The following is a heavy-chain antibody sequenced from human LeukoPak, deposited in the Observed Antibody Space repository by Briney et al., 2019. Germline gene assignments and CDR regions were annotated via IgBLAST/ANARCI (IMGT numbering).Heavy chain of an antibody. CDR1: GGSVNGYY. CDR2: IHYSGLT. Sequence: SETLSLTCTVSGGSVNGYYWNWIRQAPGKGLEWIGFIHYSGLTVYSPSLQSRVSMSVDTSKNQFFLKLSSVTAADTAVYYCARGFPDKVWGNSRPTAGYFQHWGQGTLVTVSS. CDR3: ARGFPDKVWGNSRPTAGYFQH. V-gene: IGHV4-59*02. J-gene: IGHJ1*01. D-gene: IGHD3-16*02.